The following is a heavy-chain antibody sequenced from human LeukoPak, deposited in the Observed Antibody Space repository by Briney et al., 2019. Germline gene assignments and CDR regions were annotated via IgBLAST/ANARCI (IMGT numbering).Heavy chain of an antibody. V-gene: IGHV1-2*02. CDR3: ARAHEGIWFGELLFSHRHQPYYFDY. D-gene: IGHD3-10*01. Sequence: GASVKVSCKASGYTFTGYYMHWVRQAPGQGLEWMGWINPNSGGTNYAQKFQGRVTMTRDTSISTAYMELSRLRSDDTAVYYCARAHEGIWFGELLFSHRHQPYYFDYWGQGTLVTVSS. CDR1: GYTFTGYY. CDR2: INPNSGGT. J-gene: IGHJ4*02.